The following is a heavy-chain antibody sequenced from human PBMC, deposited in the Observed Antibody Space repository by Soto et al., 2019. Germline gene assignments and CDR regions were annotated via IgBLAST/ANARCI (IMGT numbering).Heavy chain of an antibody. J-gene: IGHJ3*02. Sequence: PGGSLRLSCAASGFTFDDYAMHWVRQAPGKGLEWVSGISWNSGSIGYADSVKGRFTISRDNAKNSLYLQMNSLRAEDTALYYCAKDLEWELHGDAFDIWGQGTMVTVSS. CDR1: GFTFDDYA. V-gene: IGHV3-9*01. D-gene: IGHD1-26*01. CDR2: ISWNSGSI. CDR3: AKDLEWELHGDAFDI.